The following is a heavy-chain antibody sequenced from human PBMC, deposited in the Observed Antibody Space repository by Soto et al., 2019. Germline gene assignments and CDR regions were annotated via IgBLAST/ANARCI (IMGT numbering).Heavy chain of an antibody. J-gene: IGHJ4*02. D-gene: IGHD6-19*01. CDR2: INAGNGNT. Sequence: QVQLVQSGAEVKKPGASVKVSCKASGYTFTSYAMHWVRQAPGQRLEWMGWINAGNGNTKYSQKFQGRVTITRDTSASTANMELSSLRSEDTAVYSCARGLAPYYFDYWGQGTLVTVSS. V-gene: IGHV1-3*01. CDR1: GYTFTSYA. CDR3: ARGLAPYYFDY.